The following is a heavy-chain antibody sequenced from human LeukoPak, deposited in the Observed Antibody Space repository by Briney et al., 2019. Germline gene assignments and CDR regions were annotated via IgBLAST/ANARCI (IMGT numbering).Heavy chain of an antibody. CDR3: ARSTGYSSSWYDFGAFDI. J-gene: IGHJ3*02. D-gene: IGHD6-13*01. Sequence: SETLSLTCSVSGGSISSFYWSWIRQPPGKGLEWIGYIYSSGSTDYNPSLKSRVTISVDASENQFSLKLSSVTAADTAVYYCARSTGYSSSWYDFGAFDIWGQGTMVTVSS. V-gene: IGHV4-59*08. CDR2: IYSSGST. CDR1: GGSISSFY.